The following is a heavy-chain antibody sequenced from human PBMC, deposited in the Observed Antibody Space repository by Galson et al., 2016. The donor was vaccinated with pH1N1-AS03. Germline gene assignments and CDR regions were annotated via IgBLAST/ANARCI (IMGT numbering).Heavy chain of an antibody. J-gene: IGHJ3*02. V-gene: IGHV1-18*04. CDR3: ARHGTTGWSREEDALDI. CDR1: GYSFPTYS. CDR2: ISAYSGDT. Sequence: SVKVSCKASGYSFPTYSFNWVRQAPGQGLEWLGWISAYSGDTHYARKFQGRVTLTTDTSTSTAYVELRSLTSDDTAVYYCARHGTTGWSREEDALDIWGQGTVVTVSS. D-gene: IGHD6-19*01.